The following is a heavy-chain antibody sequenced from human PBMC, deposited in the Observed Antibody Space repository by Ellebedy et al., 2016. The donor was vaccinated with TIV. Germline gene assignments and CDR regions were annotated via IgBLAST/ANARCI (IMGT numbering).Heavy chain of an antibody. CDR3: ARGQLRLGELSLAPFDY. V-gene: IGHV3-23*01. CDR1: GFTFSSYA. CDR2: ITNSGGGT. Sequence: GESLKISCAASGFTFSSYAMSWVRQAPGKGLEWVSAITNSGGGTYYADSVKGRFTISRDNSKNTFYLHMNSLRAEDTAVYYCARGQLRLGELSLAPFDYWGQGTLVTVSS. J-gene: IGHJ4*02. D-gene: IGHD3-16*02.